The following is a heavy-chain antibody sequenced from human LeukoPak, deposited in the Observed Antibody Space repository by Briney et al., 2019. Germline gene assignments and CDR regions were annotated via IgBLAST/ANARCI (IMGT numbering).Heavy chain of an antibody. Sequence: GGSLRLSCAASGFTFSSYSMNWVRQAPGKGLEWVSSISSSSSYIYYADSVKGRFTIFRDNAKNYLYLQMNRLRAQDTAVYYCARDLGYYDILTGYFRYYYYYGMDVWGQGTTVTVSS. J-gene: IGHJ6*02. CDR3: ARDLGYYDILTGYFRYYYYYGMDV. CDR2: ISSSSSYI. CDR1: GFTFSSYS. V-gene: IGHV3-21*01. D-gene: IGHD3-9*01.